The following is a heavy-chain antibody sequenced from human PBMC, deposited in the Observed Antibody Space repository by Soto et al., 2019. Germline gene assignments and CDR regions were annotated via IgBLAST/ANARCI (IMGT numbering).Heavy chain of an antibody. CDR1: GFTFTSYA. Sequence: EVQLLESGGGLVQPGGSLRLSCAASGFTFTSYAMSWVRQAPGQGLEWVSVISGSDGSTYYADSVKGRFTISRDNSKNTLFLKMNSLRADDTAVYYCAKDLGGGFGELLACGQGTLVTVSS. D-gene: IGHD3-10*01. CDR3: AKDLGGGFGELLA. CDR2: ISGSDGST. J-gene: IGHJ5*02. V-gene: IGHV3-23*01.